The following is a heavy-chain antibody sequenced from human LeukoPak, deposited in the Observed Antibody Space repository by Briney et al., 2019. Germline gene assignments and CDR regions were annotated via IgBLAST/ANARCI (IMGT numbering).Heavy chain of an antibody. D-gene: IGHD4-17*01. J-gene: IGHJ4*02. Sequence: KPGGSLRLSCAASGFTFSDYYMSWIRQAPGKGLEWVSYISTSGSTIYYADSVKGRFTISRDNAKNSLYLQMNSLRAEDTAVYYCASQQDYGDYYFDHWGQGTPVTVSS. CDR2: ISTSGSTI. CDR3: ASQQDYGDYYFDH. CDR1: GFTFSDYY. V-gene: IGHV3-11*04.